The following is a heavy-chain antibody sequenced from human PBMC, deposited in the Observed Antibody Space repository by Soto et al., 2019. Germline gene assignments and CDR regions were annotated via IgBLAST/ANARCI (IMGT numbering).Heavy chain of an antibody. CDR1: GGSISSSSYY. CDR2: IYYSGST. D-gene: IGHD5-18*01. Sequence: SETLSLTCTVSGGSISSSSYYWGWIRQPPGKGLEWIGSIYYSGSTYYNPSLKSRVTISVDTSKNQFSLKLSSVTAADTAVYYCARLHVDTAMVTDFDYWGQGTLGVVSS. J-gene: IGHJ4*02. V-gene: IGHV4-39*01. CDR3: ARLHVDTAMVTDFDY.